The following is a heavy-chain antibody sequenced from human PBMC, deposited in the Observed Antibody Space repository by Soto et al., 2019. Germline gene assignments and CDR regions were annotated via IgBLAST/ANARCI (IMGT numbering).Heavy chain of an antibody. J-gene: IGHJ4*02. CDR3: AKARAQYYDFWSGYPVYY. CDR1: GFTFSSYA. V-gene: IGHV3-23*01. Sequence: EVQLLESGGGLVQPGGSLRLSCAASGFTFSSYAMSWVRQAPGKGLEWVSAISGSGGSTYYADSVKGRFTISRDNSKNTLYLQMNSLRAEDTAVYYCAKARAQYYDFWSGYPVYYWGQGTLVTVSS. D-gene: IGHD3-3*01. CDR2: ISGSGGST.